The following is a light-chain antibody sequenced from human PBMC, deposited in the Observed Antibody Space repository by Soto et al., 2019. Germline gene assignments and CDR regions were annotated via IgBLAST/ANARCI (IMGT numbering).Light chain of an antibody. CDR3: QQSHSTPWT. Sequence: DIQMTQSPSSLSASVGDRVTITCRASQTITTYLNWYQQKPGKAPQLLIFGASSLQSGVPSRFTGSGSGTDFTLTISSLPPEDFATYHCQQSHSTPWTFGQGTRVEIK. V-gene: IGKV1-39*01. CDR1: QTITTY. CDR2: GAS. J-gene: IGKJ1*01.